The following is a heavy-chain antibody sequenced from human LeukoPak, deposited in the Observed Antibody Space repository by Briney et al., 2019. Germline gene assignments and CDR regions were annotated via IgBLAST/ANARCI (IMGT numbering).Heavy chain of an antibody. Sequence: GGSLRLSCAASGFTVSSNYISWVRQAPGKGLEWVSLIYTSGSTYYADSVKGRFTISRDNSENTLYLQMNSLRAEDTAVYYCARVTTSGSYKFDYWGQGTLVTVSS. J-gene: IGHJ4*02. D-gene: IGHD3-10*01. CDR3: ARVTTSGSYKFDY. V-gene: IGHV3-53*01. CDR1: GFTVSSNY. CDR2: IYTSGST.